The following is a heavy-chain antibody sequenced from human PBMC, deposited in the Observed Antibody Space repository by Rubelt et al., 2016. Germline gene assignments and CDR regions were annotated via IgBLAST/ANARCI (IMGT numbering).Heavy chain of an antibody. D-gene: IGHD3-10*01. CDR3: AGGAGSGSYYNTY. Sequence: QVQLQESGPGLVKPSETLSLTCTVSGYSISSSYYWGWIRQPPGKGLEWIGSIYHSGSTNYNPSLKSRVTISVDKSKNQFSLKLSAVTAADTAVYYCAGGAGSGSYYNTYWGQGTLVTVSS. V-gene: IGHV4-38-2*02. CDR1: GYSISSSYY. J-gene: IGHJ4*02. CDR2: IYHSGST.